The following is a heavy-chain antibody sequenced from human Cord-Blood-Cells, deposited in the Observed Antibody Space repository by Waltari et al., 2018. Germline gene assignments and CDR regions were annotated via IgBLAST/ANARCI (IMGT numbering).Heavy chain of an antibody. CDR3: ARGTVYCGGDCYLNWFDP. D-gene: IGHD2-21*02. Sequence: QVQLQPWGAGLLKPSETLSLTCAVYGGSFSGYYWSWIRHPPGMGLEWIGEINHSGSTNYNPSLKSRVTISVDTSKNQFSLKLSSVTAADTAVYYCARGTVYCGGDCYLNWFDPWGQGTLVTVSS. CDR1: GGSFSGYY. J-gene: IGHJ5*02. V-gene: IGHV4-34*01. CDR2: INHSGST.